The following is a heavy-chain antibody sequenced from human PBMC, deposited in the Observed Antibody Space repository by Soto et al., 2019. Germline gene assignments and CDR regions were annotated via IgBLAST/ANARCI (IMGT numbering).Heavy chain of an antibody. CDR1: GGSFSGYY. J-gene: IGHJ6*02. CDR3: ATQKFYYYYGMDV. CDR2: INHSGST. Sequence: SETLSLTCAVYGGSFSGYYWSWIRQPPGKGLEWIGEINHSGSTNYNPSLKSRVTISVDTSKNQFSLKLSSVTAADTAVYYCATQKFYYYYGMDVWGQGTTVTVSS. V-gene: IGHV4-34*01.